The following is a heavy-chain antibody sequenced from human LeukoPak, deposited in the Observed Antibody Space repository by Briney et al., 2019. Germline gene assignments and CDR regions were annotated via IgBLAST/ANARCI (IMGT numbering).Heavy chain of an antibody. V-gene: IGHV4-59*01. J-gene: IGHJ4*02. CDR3: ARDLDY. CDR2: IYYSGST. Sequence: SETLSLTCAVYGGSFSGYYWSWIRQPPGKGLEWIGYIYYSGSTNYNPSLKSRVTISVDTSKNQFSLKLSSVTAADTAVYYCARDLDYWGQGTLVTVSS. CDR1: GGSFSGYY.